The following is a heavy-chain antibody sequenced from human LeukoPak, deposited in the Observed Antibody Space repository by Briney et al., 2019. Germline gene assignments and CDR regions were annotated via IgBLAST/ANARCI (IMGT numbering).Heavy chain of an antibody. CDR2: IYYSGST. J-gene: IGHJ4*02. CDR3: ARGRLARSPYFDY. D-gene: IGHD6-19*01. V-gene: IGHV4-61*05. CDR1: GVSISSSNSY. Sequence: SETLSLTCTVSGVSISSSNSYWGWIRQPPGKGLEWIGYIYYSGSTDYNPSLKSRVTISVETSKNQFSLNLSSVTAADTAVYYCARGRLARSPYFDYWGQGTLVTVSS.